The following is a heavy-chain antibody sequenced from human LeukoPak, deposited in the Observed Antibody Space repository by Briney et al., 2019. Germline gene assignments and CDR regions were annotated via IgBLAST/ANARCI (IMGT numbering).Heavy chain of an antibody. Sequence: PSETLSLTCTVSGGSISSGDYYWRWIRQPPGKGLEWIGYIYYSGSTYYNPSLKSRVTISVDTSKNQFSLKLSSVTAADTAVYYCARDPYCSSTSCSWLWGQGTLVTVSS. V-gene: IGHV4-30-4*08. CDR3: ARDPYCSSTSCSWL. D-gene: IGHD2-2*01. CDR1: GGSISSGDYY. J-gene: IGHJ4*02. CDR2: IYYSGST.